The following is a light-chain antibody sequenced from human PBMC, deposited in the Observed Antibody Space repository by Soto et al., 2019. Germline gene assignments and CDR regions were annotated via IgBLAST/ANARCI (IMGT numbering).Light chain of an antibody. CDR3: HLYGTSHT. V-gene: IGKV3-20*01. CDR1: QSVSSTY. Sequence: EIVLTQSPGTLSLSPGERATLSCRASQSVSSTYLAWYQQKPGQAPRLLISGASSRATDFPDRFSGRGSGTDFTLTINRLEPEDFAVYYWHLYGTSHTFGGGTKVEMK. CDR2: GAS. J-gene: IGKJ4*01.